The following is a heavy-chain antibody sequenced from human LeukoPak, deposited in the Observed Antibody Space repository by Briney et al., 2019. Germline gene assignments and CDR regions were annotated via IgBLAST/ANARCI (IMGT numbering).Heavy chain of an antibody. CDR1: GYTFTSYG. J-gene: IGHJ6*02. Sequence: GASVKVSCKASGYTFTSYGISWVRQAPGQGLEWMGWISAYNGNTNYAQKLQGRVTMTTDTSTSTAYMELRSLRSDDTAVYYCARTGDLDYYYYGMVVWGQGTTVSVSS. CDR2: ISAYNGNT. CDR3: ARTGDLDYYYYGMVV. D-gene: IGHD3-10*01. V-gene: IGHV1-18*01.